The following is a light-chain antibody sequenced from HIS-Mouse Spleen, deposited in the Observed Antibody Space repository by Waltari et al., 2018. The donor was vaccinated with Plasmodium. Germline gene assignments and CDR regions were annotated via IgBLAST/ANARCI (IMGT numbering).Light chain of an antibody. J-gene: IGLJ2*01. Sequence: SYELTQPPSVSVSPGQTASITCSGDKLGDKYACWYQQKPGQSPRRVIYQDSKRPSGIPERFSGSNSGNTATLTISGTQAMDEADYYCQAWDSSTVVFGGGTKLTVL. CDR1: KLGDKY. CDR3: QAWDSSTVV. V-gene: IGLV3-1*01. CDR2: QDS.